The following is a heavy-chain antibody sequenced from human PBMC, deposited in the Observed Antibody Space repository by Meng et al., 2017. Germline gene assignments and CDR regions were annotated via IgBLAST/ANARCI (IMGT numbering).Heavy chain of an antibody. Sequence: VLVPGSACGLVNLPWSLSCTFVASGGSLSSGYWWSWVRQPPGKGLEWIGEIYHSGSTNYNPSLKSRVTISVDKSKNQFSLKLSSVTAADTAVYYCARAGVGYYDSSGPYSYWGQGTLVTVSS. J-gene: IGHJ4*02. CDR2: IYHSGST. CDR3: ARAGVGYYDSSGPYSY. V-gene: IGHV4-4*03. D-gene: IGHD3-22*01. CDR1: GGSLSSGYW.